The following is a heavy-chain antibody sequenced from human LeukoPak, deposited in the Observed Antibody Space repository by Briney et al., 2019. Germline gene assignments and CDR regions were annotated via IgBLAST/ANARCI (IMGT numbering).Heavy chain of an antibody. Sequence: GASVKVSCKASGYTFTGYYMHWVRQAPGQGLEWMGWINPNSGGTNYAQKFQGRVTMTRDTSISTAYMELSRLRSDDTAVYYCARGGPPTIAAPPGGNWFDPWGQGTLVTVSS. J-gene: IGHJ5*02. D-gene: IGHD6-6*01. V-gene: IGHV1-2*02. CDR1: GYTFTGYY. CDR2: INPNSGGT. CDR3: ARGGPPTIAAPPGGNWFDP.